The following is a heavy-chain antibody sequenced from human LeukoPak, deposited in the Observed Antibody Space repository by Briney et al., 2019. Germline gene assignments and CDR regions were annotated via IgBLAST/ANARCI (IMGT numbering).Heavy chain of an antibody. Sequence: PSETLSLTCTVSGGSISSYYWSWIRQPPGKGLEWIGYIYYSGSTNYNPSLKSRVTISVDTSKNQFSLKLSSVTAADTAVYYCARGADYDSSGYYSWGQGTLVTVSS. CDR1: GGSISSYY. V-gene: IGHV4-59*01. J-gene: IGHJ4*02. D-gene: IGHD3-22*01. CDR3: ARGADYDSSGYYS. CDR2: IYYSGST.